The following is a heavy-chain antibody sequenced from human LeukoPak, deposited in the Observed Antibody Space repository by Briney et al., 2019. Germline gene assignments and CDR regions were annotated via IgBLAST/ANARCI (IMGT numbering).Heavy chain of an antibody. CDR3: ARTYCSGGTCHPGGYYYYYMDV. CDR1: GYTFTSYG. Sequence: ASVKVSCKASGYTFTSYGISWVRQAPGQGLEWMGWINPNSGGTNYAQKFQGRVTMTRDTSISTAYMELTRLRSDDTAVYHCARTYCSGGTCHPGGYYYYYMDVWGKGTTVTVSS. V-gene: IGHV1-2*02. CDR2: INPNSGGT. J-gene: IGHJ6*03. D-gene: IGHD2-15*01.